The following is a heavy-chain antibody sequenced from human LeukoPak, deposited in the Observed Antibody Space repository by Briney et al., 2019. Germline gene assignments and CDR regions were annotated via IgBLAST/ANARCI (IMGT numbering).Heavy chain of an antibody. Sequence: GGSLRLSCTASGFTFSTYSMNWVRQAPGKGLEWVSSISSSSSYIYYADSVKGRFTISRDNAKNSLSLQMNSLRAEDTAVYYCAKAMFRGYSYGSFDYWGQGTLVTVSS. CDR3: AKAMFRGYSYGSFDY. V-gene: IGHV3-21*04. CDR2: ISSSSSYI. J-gene: IGHJ4*02. CDR1: GFTFSTYS. D-gene: IGHD5-18*01.